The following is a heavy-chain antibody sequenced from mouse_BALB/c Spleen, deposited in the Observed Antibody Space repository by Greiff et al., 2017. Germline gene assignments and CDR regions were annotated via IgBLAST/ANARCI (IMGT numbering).Heavy chain of an antibody. D-gene: IGHD1-1*01. CDR2: INPSNGRT. CDR3: ARNYGSSYNAMDY. CDR1: GYTFTSYW. Sequence: QVHVKQPGAELVKPGASVKLSCKASGYTFTSYWMHWVKQRPGQGLEWIGEINPSNGRTNYNEKFKSKATLTVDKSSSTAYMQLSSLTSEDSAVYYCARNYGSSYNAMDYWGQGTSVTVSS. V-gene: IGHV1S81*02. J-gene: IGHJ4*01.